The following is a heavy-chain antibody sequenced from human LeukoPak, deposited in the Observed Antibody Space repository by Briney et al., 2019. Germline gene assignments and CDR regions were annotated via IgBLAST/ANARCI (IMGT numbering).Heavy chain of an antibody. V-gene: IGHV4-59*01. CDR3: AREPENGDLHGFFDI. CDR1: GGSISSYY. CDR2: IRYSGHT. D-gene: IGHD4-17*01. Sequence: PSETLSLTCTVSGGSISSYYWSWIRQPPGKGLEWIGYIRYSGHTYYNPSLKRRVTISGDTSKHQFSLKLNSVTVAVTDVYNCAREPENGDLHGFFDIWGQGTMVTVSS. J-gene: IGHJ3*02.